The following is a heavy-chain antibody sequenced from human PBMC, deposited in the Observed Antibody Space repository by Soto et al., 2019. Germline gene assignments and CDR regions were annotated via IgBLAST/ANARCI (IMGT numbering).Heavy chain of an antibody. CDR2: IYYSGST. D-gene: IGHD3-10*01. CDR1: GGSISSYY. CDR3: ARDHPSDYYYGMDV. Sequence: SETLSLTCTVSGGSISSYYWSWIRQPPGKGLEWIGYIYYSGSTNYNPSLKSRVTISVDTSKNQFSPKLSSVTAADTAVYYCARDHPSDYYYGMDVWGQGTTVTVSS. V-gene: IGHV4-59*01. J-gene: IGHJ6*02.